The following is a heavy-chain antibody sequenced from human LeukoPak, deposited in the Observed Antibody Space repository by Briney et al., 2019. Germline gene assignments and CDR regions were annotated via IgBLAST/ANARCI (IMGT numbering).Heavy chain of an antibody. J-gene: IGHJ4*02. CDR2: IYSGGDT. CDR3: ALYSYLGNYFDS. V-gene: IGHV3-53*01. CDR1: GFPVSSNY. Sequence: GGSLRLSCAASGFPVSSNYLAWVRQAPGKGLEWVSIIYSGGDTYYADSVKSRFTISRDTSKNTLYLQMNSLRAEDTAVYYCALYSYLGNYFDSWGLSTLVTVSS. D-gene: IGHD5-18*01.